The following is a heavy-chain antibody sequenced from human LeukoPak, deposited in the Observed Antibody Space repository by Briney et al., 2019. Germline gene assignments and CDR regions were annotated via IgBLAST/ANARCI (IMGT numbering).Heavy chain of an antibody. V-gene: IGHV1-18*01. D-gene: IGHD3-10*01. Sequence: ASVKVSCQASGYMFTSYAIHWVRQAPGQGLEWLGWISVYNGKTDYAEGLQGRVTMTTDRSTNTAFMELRSLRSDDTAIYFCARGSGSPYYYYMDVWGKGTAGTVSS. J-gene: IGHJ6*03. CDR1: GYMFTSYA. CDR3: ARGSGSPYYYYMDV. CDR2: ISVYNGKT.